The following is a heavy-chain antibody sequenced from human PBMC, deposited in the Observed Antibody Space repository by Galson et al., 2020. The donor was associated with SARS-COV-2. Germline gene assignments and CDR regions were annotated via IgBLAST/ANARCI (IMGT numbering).Heavy chain of an antibody. CDR1: GYSVSTTNY. D-gene: IGHD2-21*02. CDR2: IYPNGRT. Sequence: SQTLSLTCAVSGYSVSTTNYWGWVRLAPGKGLEWIGSIYPNGRTYYNPSLESRVTISVDTSRNQFSLTLASVTAADTAFYYCARQGVNMIVLVTVPGCFFDLWGRGTLVTVSS. J-gene: IGHJ2*01. V-gene: IGHV4-38-2*01. CDR3: ARQGVNMIVLVTVPGCFFDL.